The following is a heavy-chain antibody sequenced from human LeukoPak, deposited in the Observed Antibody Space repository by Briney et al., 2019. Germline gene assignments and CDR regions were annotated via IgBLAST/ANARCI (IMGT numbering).Heavy chain of an antibody. V-gene: IGHV3-21*01. CDR1: GFTFSSYS. J-gene: IGHJ4*02. Sequence: GGSLRLSCAASGFTFSSYSMNWVRQAPGKGLEWVSSISSSSSYIYYADSVKGRFTISRDNAKNSLYLQMNSLRAEDTAVYYCASGLAGAASSDFDYWGQGTLVTVSS. CDR3: ASGLAGAASSDFDY. D-gene: IGHD1-26*01. CDR2: ISSSSSYI.